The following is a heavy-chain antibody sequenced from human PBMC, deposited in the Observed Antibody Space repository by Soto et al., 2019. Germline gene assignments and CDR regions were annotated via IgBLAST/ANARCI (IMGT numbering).Heavy chain of an antibody. D-gene: IGHD3-10*01. CDR2: ISAYDGNT. Sequence: ASVKVSCKPSGYTFTSYGISWVRQAPGQGLEGMGWISAYDGNTNYAQKLQGRVTMTTGTSTSTAYMELRSLRSDDTAVYYCARVMVPGVTMPYHSFDPWGQGTLVTVSS. CDR1: GYTFTSYG. CDR3: ARVMVPGVTMPYHSFDP. V-gene: IGHV1-18*04. J-gene: IGHJ5*02.